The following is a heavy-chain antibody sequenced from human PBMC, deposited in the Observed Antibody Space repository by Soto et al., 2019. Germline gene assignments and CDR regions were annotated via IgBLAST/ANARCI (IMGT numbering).Heavy chain of an antibody. Sequence: QVQLVESGGGVVQPGRSLRLSCAASGFTFSNYGMHWVRQAPGKGLEWVAVIWYDGSNEYYADSVKGRFTISRDSSKNTRYLQMTSLRAEDTAIYYCARTHNSIAGGGFDIWGQGTRVTVSS. CDR2: IWYDGSNE. J-gene: IGHJ3*02. V-gene: IGHV3-33*01. D-gene: IGHD6-6*01. CDR3: ARTHNSIAGGGFDI. CDR1: GFTFSNYG.